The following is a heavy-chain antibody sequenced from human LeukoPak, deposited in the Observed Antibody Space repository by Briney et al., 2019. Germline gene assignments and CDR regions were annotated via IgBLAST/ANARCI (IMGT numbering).Heavy chain of an antibody. Sequence: GGPLSLSCAASGFNYSSYAVNGVPEAPGKTLEGVSAIRRSGDSTYYADSVKGPFTISRDNYKNTLYLQMNSLRAEDTAVYSCAKVALLGYCSSSTCPLDYWGQGTLVTVSS. V-gene: IGHV3-23*01. CDR2: IRRSGDST. CDR3: AKVALLGYCSSSTCPLDY. CDR1: GFNYSSYA. J-gene: IGHJ4*02. D-gene: IGHD2-2*01.